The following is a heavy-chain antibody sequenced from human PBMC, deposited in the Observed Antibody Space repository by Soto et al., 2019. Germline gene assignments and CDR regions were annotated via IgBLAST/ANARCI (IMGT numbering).Heavy chain of an antibody. Sequence: SSETLSLTCTVSGGSISSGGYYWSWIRQHPGKGLEWIGYIYYSGSTYYNPSLKSRVTISVDTSKNQFSLKLSSVTAADTAVYYCARVSDYDSSGYPFDYWGQGTLVTVSS. CDR2: IYYSGST. J-gene: IGHJ4*02. V-gene: IGHV4-31*03. CDR3: ARVSDYDSSGYPFDY. D-gene: IGHD3-22*01. CDR1: GGSISSGGYY.